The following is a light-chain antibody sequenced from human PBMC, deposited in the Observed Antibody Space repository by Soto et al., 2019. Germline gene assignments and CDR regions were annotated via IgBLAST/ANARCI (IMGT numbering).Light chain of an antibody. J-gene: IGKJ1*01. V-gene: IGKV3-20*01. CDR2: DAS. CDR1: QSVSSSY. Sequence: EIVLTQSPGTLSLSPGERATLSCRSSQSVSSSYLAWYQQKPGQAPRLLIYDASNRATGIPDRFSGSGSGTAFTLTISRLEPEDFAVYYSPQYGNSPTFGQGTKVEIK. CDR3: PQYGNSPT.